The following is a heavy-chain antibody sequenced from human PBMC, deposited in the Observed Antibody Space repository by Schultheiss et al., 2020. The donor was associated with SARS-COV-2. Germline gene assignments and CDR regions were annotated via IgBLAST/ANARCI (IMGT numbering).Heavy chain of an antibody. CDR3: ARIRIAAAGLSPLKNYYGMDV. V-gene: IGHV2-70*01. J-gene: IGHJ6*02. CDR1: GFSLSTSGMC. Sequence: SGPTLVKPTQTLTLTCTFSGFSLSTSGMCVSWIRQPPGKALEWLALIDWDDDKYYSTSLKTRLTISKDTSKNQVVLTMTNMDPVDTATYYCARIRIAAAGLSPLKNYYGMDVWGQGTTVTVSS. D-gene: IGHD6-13*01. CDR2: IDWDDDK.